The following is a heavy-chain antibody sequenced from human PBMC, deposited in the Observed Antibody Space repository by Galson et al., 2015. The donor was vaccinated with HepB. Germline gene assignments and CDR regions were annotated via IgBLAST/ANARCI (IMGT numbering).Heavy chain of an antibody. D-gene: IGHD6-19*01. V-gene: IGHV3-64D*06. CDR3: VGGGLIAVAGFDY. Sequence: SLRLSCAASGFTFSSYAMHWVRQAPGKGLEYVSAISSNEGSTYYADSVKGRFTISRDNSKNTLYLQMSSLRAEDTAVYYCVGGGLIAVAGFDYWGQGTLVTVSS. CDR2: ISSNEGST. CDR1: GFTFSSYA. J-gene: IGHJ4*02.